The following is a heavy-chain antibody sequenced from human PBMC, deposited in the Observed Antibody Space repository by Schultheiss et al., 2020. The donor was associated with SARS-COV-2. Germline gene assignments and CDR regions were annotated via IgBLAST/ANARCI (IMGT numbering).Heavy chain of an antibody. J-gene: IGHJ6*02. CDR1: GYSFTSYW. Sequence: GGSLRLSCKGSGYSFTSYWIGWVRQMPGKGLEWMGIIYPGDSDTRYSPSFQGQVTISADKSISTAYLQWRSLKASDTAMYYCASPGVSSTDYYYGMDVWGQGTTVTVSS. V-gene: IGHV5-51*01. D-gene: IGHD2-15*01. CDR3: ASPGVSSTDYYYGMDV. CDR2: IYPGDSDT.